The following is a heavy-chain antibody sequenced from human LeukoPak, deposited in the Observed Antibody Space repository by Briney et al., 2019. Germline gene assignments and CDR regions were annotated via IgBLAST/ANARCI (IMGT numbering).Heavy chain of an antibody. CDR2: IYHSGTT. Sequence: SETLSLTCAVSGASISSGNWWTWVRQPPGKGLEWIGEIYHSGTTTYNPSLKSRVTISVDKSRDQFSLKLSSVTAADTAVYYCASRTRGYNYSLWGRGTLVTVSS. CDR3: ASRTRGYNYSL. CDR1: GASISSGNW. V-gene: IGHV4-4*02. D-gene: IGHD5-18*01. J-gene: IGHJ4*02.